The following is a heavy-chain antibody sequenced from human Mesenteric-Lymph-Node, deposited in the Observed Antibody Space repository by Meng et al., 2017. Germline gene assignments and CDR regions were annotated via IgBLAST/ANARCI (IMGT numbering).Heavy chain of an antibody. D-gene: IGHD3-10*01. Sequence: ASVKVSCKASGYTFSSYGINWVRQAPGQGLEWMGWISAYNGNTNYAQKLQDRVTMTTDTSTSTAYMELRSLRSDDTAVYYCARVPYHYGSGSYLRVGSAYFFDYWGQGTLVTVSS. CDR1: GYTFSSYG. CDR3: ARVPYHYGSGSYLRVGSAYFFDY. CDR2: ISAYNGNT. V-gene: IGHV1-18*01. J-gene: IGHJ4*02.